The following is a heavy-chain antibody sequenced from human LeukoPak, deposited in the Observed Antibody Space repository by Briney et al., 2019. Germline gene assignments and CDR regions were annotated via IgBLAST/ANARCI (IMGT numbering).Heavy chain of an antibody. CDR1: GYTFTGYY. V-gene: IGHV1-2*02. CDR2: INPNSGGT. J-gene: IGHJ4*02. Sequence: GASVKVSCKASGYTFTGYYMHWVRQAPGQGLECMGWINPNSGGTNYAQKFQGRVTMTRDTSISTAYMELSRLRSDDTAVYYCARVGYSSSWPNFDYWGQGTLVTVSS. D-gene: IGHD6-13*01. CDR3: ARVGYSSSWPNFDY.